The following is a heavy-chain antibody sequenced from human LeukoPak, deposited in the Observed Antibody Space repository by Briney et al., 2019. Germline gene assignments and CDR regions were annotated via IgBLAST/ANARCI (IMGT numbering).Heavy chain of an antibody. CDR1: GFTFSNFG. J-gene: IGHJ3*02. CDR3: ANLVGATKSALDI. V-gene: IGHV3-30*18. D-gene: IGHD1-26*01. Sequence: HPGGSLRLSCAASGFTFSNFGMHWVRQAPGKGLEWVGVISHDGRNKFYGDSGKGRFTISRDNSKSMLYLQMKSLRPEDTARYHCANLVGATKSALDIWGQGTVVTVSP. CDR2: ISHDGRNK.